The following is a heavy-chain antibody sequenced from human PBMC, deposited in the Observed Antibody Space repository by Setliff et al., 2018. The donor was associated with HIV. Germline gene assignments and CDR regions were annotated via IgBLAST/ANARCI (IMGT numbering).Heavy chain of an antibody. CDR1: GFSFSTYS. CDR3: ARDTSSGYSPDVFDI. CDR2: ISSSRSYI. Sequence: PGGSLRLSCAASGFSFSTYSMNWVRQAPGRGLEWVSSISSSRSYIYYAESVKGRFTISRDNARKLMYLQMDSLRAEDTALYYCARDTSSGYSPDVFDIWGQGTMVTVSS. D-gene: IGHD3-22*01. J-gene: IGHJ3*02. V-gene: IGHV3-21*01.